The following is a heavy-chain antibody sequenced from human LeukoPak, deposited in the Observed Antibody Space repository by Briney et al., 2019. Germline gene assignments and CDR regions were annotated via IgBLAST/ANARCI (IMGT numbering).Heavy chain of an antibody. V-gene: IGHV3-30*02. CDR2: IRYDGSNK. Sequence: GGSLRLSCAASGFTFSSYGMHWVRQAPGKGLEGVAFIRYDGSNKYYADSVKGRFTISRDYSKNTLYLQMNSLRAEDTAVYYCAIARSYDYAKYFDYWGQGTLVTVSS. D-gene: IGHD4-17*01. CDR3: AIARSYDYAKYFDY. J-gene: IGHJ4*02. CDR1: GFTFSSYG.